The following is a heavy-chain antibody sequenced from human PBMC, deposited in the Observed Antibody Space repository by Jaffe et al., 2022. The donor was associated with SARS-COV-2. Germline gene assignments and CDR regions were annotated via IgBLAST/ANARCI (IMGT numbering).Heavy chain of an antibody. J-gene: IGHJ6*02. CDR2: ISWNSGSI. V-gene: IGHV3-9*01. D-gene: IGHD5-12*01. CDR1: GFTFDDYA. CDR3: AKVGPPVGRDGYNFISGMDV. Sequence: EVQLVESGGGLVQPGRSLRLSCAASGFTFDDYAMHWVRQAPGKGLEWVSGISWNSGSIGYADSVKGRFTISRDNAKNSLYLQMNSLRAEDTALYYCAKVGPPVGRDGYNFISGMDVWGQGTTVTVSS.